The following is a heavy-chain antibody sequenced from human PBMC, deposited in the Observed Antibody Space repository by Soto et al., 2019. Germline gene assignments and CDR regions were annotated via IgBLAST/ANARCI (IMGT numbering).Heavy chain of an antibody. CDR1: GGSISSGGYY. CDR3: ARDRFGSGSKYNWFDP. CDR2: IYYSGST. V-gene: IGHV4-31*03. D-gene: IGHD3-10*01. Sequence: QVQLQESGPGLVKPSQTLSLTCTVSGGSISSGGYYWSWIRQHPGKGLEWIGYIYYSGSTYYNPSLNSRVTISVDTSKNQFSLKLSCVTAADTAVYYCARDRFGSGSKYNWFDPWGQGTLVTVSS. J-gene: IGHJ5*02.